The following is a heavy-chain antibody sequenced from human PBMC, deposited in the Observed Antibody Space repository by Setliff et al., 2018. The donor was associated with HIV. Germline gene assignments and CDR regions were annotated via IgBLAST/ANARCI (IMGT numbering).Heavy chain of an antibody. CDR1: GFAFSTYW. J-gene: IGHJ4*02. CDR2: IRQDEREK. Sequence: GGSLRLSCAASGFAFSTYWMTWVRQAPGKGLEWVANIRQDEREKYYVDSVKGRFILSRDNAKNSLYLQMDSLRAEDTAVYYCARRSGSYYQFDYWGQGTLVTVSS. CDR3: ARRSGSYYQFDY. D-gene: IGHD1-26*01. V-gene: IGHV3-7*01.